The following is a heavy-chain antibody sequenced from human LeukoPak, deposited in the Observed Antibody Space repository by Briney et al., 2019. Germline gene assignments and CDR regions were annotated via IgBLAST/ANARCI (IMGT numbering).Heavy chain of an antibody. CDR2: IYSSGNT. V-gene: IGHV4-4*07. Sequence: PSETLSLTCIVSGGSISNYYCNWIRQSAGKGLEWIGRIYSSGNTNYNPSLKSRVTMSVDTSRKQFSLKLSSVTAADTAVYYCARVSCGGNCYSLIGAFDIWGQGTMVTVSS. CDR1: GGSISNYY. CDR3: ARVSCGGNCYSLIGAFDI. D-gene: IGHD2-15*01. J-gene: IGHJ3*02.